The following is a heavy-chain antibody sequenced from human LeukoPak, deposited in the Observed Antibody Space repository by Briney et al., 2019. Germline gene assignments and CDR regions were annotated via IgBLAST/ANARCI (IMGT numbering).Heavy chain of an antibody. Sequence: GGSLRLSCAASGFTLSSYGMHWVRQAPGKGLEWVAVISYDGSNKYYADSVKGRFTISRDNSKNTLYLQMNSLRAEDTAVYYCAKDSVAAAGGLDYWGQGTLVTVSS. CDR1: GFTLSSYG. J-gene: IGHJ4*02. D-gene: IGHD6-13*01. V-gene: IGHV3-30*18. CDR3: AKDSVAAAGGLDY. CDR2: ISYDGSNK.